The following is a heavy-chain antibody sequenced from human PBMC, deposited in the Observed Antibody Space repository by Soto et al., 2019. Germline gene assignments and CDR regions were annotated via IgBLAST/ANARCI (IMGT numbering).Heavy chain of an antibody. CDR3: ARGPSGDKVDY. D-gene: IGHD7-27*01. J-gene: IGHJ4*02. CDR1: GGSIRSYY. V-gene: IGHV4-59*08. CDR2: IHFSGST. Sequence: SETLSLTCAVSGGSIRSYYWTWIRQPPGKGLEWIGDIHFSGSTNYNPSLKSRVTISVDTSNNQFSLKLSSVSAADTAVYYCARGPSGDKVDYWGQGTVVTVSS.